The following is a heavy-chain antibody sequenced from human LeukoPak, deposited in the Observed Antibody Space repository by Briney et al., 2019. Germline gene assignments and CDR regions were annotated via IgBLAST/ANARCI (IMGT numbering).Heavy chain of an antibody. CDR1: GFTVSSNY. Sequence: GGSLRLSCAASGFTVSSNYMSWVRQAPGKGLEWVSSISSSSSYIYYADSVKGRFTISRDNAKNSLYLQMNSLRAEDTAVYYCARAGMVRGVGGLDYFDYWGQGTLVTVSS. CDR3: ARAGMVRGVGGLDYFDY. J-gene: IGHJ4*02. V-gene: IGHV3-21*01. D-gene: IGHD3-10*01. CDR2: ISSSSSYI.